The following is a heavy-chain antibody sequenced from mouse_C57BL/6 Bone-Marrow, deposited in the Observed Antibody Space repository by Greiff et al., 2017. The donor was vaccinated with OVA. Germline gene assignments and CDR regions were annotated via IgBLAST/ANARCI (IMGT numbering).Heavy chain of an antibody. D-gene: IGHD1-1*01. CDR3: ARHYYGSSAYWYFDV. CDR2: ISSGGSFT. CDR1: GFTFSSYG. Sequence: EVHLVESGGDLVKPGGSLKLSCAASGFTFSSYGMSWVRQTPDKRLEWVATISSGGSFTFYPDSVKGRFTISRDNAKNTLYLQMSSLKSEDTAMYYGARHYYGSSAYWYFDVWGTGTTVTVSS. J-gene: IGHJ1*03. V-gene: IGHV5-6*01.